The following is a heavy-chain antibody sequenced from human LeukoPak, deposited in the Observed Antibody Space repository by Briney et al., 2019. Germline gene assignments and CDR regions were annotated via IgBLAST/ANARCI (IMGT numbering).Heavy chain of an antibody. Sequence: GGSLRLSCAASGFTFSSYAMSWVRLAPGKGLDWVSAISGSGDSTYYADSVKGRFTISRDNSKNTLYLQMNSLRAEDTAVYYCAKSSSSPRLFDYWGQGTLVTVSS. J-gene: IGHJ4*02. CDR1: GFTFSSYA. D-gene: IGHD6-6*01. CDR2: ISGSGDST. V-gene: IGHV3-23*01. CDR3: AKSSSSPRLFDY.